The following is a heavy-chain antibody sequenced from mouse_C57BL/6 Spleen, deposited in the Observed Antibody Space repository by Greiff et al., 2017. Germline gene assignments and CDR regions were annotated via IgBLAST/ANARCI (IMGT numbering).Heavy chain of an antibody. CDR2: ISDGGSYT. CDR1: GFTFSSYA. J-gene: IGHJ3*01. Sequence: EVQRVESGGGLVKPGGSLKLSCAASGFTFSSYAMSWVRQTPEKRLEWVATISDGGSYTYYPDNVKGRFTISRDNAKNNLYLQMSHLKSEDTAMYYCAREMFAYWGQGTLVTVSA. V-gene: IGHV5-4*01. CDR3: AREMFAY.